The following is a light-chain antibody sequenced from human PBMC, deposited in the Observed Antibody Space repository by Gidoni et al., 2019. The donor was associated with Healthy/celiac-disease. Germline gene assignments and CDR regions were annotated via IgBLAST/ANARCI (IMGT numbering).Light chain of an antibody. Sequence: EVVLTQSPGTLSLSPGERATLSCRVSQSVSSSYLAWYQQKPGQAPRLLVYGASSRATGITDRFSGSGSGTDFTLTISRLEPEDFAVYYCQQYGSSPRFTFGPGTKVDIK. J-gene: IGKJ3*01. CDR1: QSVSSSY. V-gene: IGKV3-20*01. CDR3: QQYGSSPRFT. CDR2: GAS.